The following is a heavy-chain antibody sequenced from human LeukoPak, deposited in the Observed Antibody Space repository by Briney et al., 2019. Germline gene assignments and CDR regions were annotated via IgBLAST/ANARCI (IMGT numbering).Heavy chain of an antibody. CDR2: INPDGSTT. CDR3: AKPYYGSGNYHLDY. J-gene: IGHJ4*02. CDR1: GFTFSSYW. D-gene: IGHD3-10*01. Sequence: PGGSLRLSCAASGFTFSSYWMHWVRQAPGKGLVWISRINPDGSTTHYADSVKGRFTISRDNAKNTLYVRMNSLRAEDTAVYYCAKPYYGSGNYHLDYWGQGTLVTVSS. V-gene: IGHV3-74*01.